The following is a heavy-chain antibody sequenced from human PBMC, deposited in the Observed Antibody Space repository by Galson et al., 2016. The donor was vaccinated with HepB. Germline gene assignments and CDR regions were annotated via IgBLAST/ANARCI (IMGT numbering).Heavy chain of an antibody. CDR1: GFIFSNHA. V-gene: IGHV3-64*04. Sequence: SLRLSCAASGFIFSNHAMMWVRQAPGKGLEYVSSVTGDGDAAYYADSVKGRFTISRDNAKNSLYLQMNSLRDEDTAVYYCVKGAGTIDYWGQGTLVTVSS. CDR2: VTGDGDAA. D-gene: IGHD6-19*01. CDR3: VKGAGTIDY. J-gene: IGHJ4*02.